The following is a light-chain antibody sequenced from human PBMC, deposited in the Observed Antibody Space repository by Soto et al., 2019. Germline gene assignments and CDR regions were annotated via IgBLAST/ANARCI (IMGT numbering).Light chain of an antibody. Sequence: QSVLTQPPSASGTPGQRVTISCSGSSSNIGSNTVNWYQQLPGSAPKLLIYTDNQRPSGVPDRFSGSKSGTSASLAISGLQSEDEADYYCAGWDDSLNGLVFGGGTKATVL. CDR3: AGWDDSLNGLV. CDR2: TDN. V-gene: IGLV1-44*01. J-gene: IGLJ2*01. CDR1: SSNIGSNT.